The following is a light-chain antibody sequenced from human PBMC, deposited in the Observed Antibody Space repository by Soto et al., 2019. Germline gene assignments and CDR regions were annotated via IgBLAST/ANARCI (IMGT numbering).Light chain of an antibody. V-gene: IGKV1-33*01. CDR3: QQYDNLPWT. CDR2: DAS. CDR1: QDMSNY. J-gene: IGKJ1*01. Sequence: DIQMTQSPSSLSASVGDRVTITCQASQDMSNYLNWYQQKPGKAHKLLIYDASNLETGVPSRFSGSGSGTDFTFTISSLQPEDIATYYCQQYDNLPWTFGQGTKVEIK.